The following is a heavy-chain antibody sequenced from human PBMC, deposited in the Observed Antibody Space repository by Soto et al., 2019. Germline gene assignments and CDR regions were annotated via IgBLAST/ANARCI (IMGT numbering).Heavy chain of an antibody. D-gene: IGHD3-3*01. CDR2: IIPIFGTA. J-gene: IGHJ4*02. V-gene: IGHV1-69*13. CDR3: ARETYYDFWSGYSGFDY. CDR1: GGTFSSYA. Sequence: GASVKVSCKASGGTFSSYAISWVRQGPGQGLEWMGGIIPIFGTANYAQKFQGRVTITADESTSTAYMELSSLRSEDTAVYYCARETYYDFWSGYSGFDYWGQGTLVTVSS.